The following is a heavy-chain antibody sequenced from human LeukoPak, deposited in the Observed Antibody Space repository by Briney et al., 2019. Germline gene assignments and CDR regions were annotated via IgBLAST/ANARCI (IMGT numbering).Heavy chain of an antibody. Sequence: PSETLSLTCAVSGGSLSSGDFPWSWIRQPPGKGLEWIGYIFHTGHTSYNPSLKSRVTMSVDMSKNQLSLRLTSVTAADTAVYYCARGFCAAGIHFDYWGQGTPVTFSS. CDR3: ARGFCAAGIHFDY. CDR1: GGSLSSGDFP. CDR2: IFHTGHT. D-gene: IGHD3-10*01. J-gene: IGHJ4*02. V-gene: IGHV4-30-2*01.